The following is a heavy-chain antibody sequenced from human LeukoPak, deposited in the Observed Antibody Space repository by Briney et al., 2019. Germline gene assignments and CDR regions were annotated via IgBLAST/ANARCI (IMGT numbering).Heavy chain of an antibody. D-gene: IGHD3-3*01. CDR1: GGSISGYY. Sequence: SETLSLTCSVSGGSISGYYLSWIRQSPGKGLEWIGRIFSTGDHSKYNPSFEGRVTMSVDMSKNQLSLSLSSMTAADTAVYYCAREYYYVFWGDYAILFDPWGQGTLVTVSS. CDR3: AREYYYVFWGDYAILFDP. V-gene: IGHV4-4*07. J-gene: IGHJ5*02. CDR2: IFSTGDHS.